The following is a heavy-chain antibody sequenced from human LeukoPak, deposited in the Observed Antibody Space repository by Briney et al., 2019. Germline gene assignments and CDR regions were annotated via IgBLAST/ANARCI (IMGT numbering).Heavy chain of an antibody. Sequence: PGGSLRLACAASGFTFRSDAMNWVRQAPGKGLEWVADITGSGAITHYADSVKGRFTISRDNSKNTLYLQMNSLRAEDTAVYYCAKDRVGAYFVPIDSWGQGTLVTVSS. J-gene: IGHJ4*02. D-gene: IGHD3-9*01. V-gene: IGHV3-23*01. CDR3: AKDRVGAYFVPIDS. CDR1: GFTFRSDA. CDR2: ITGSGAIT.